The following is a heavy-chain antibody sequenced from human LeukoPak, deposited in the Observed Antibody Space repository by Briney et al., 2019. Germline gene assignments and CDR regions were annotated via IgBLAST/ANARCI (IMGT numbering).Heavy chain of an antibody. CDR1: GGSISSYY. CDR3: ARDLFGGSWLDY. V-gene: IGHV4-59*01. J-gene: IGHJ4*02. CDR2: IYYSGST. Sequence: SETLSLTCTVSGGSISSYYRSWIRQPPGKGLEWIGYIYYSGSTNYNPSLKSRVTISVDTSKNQFSLKLSSVTAADTAVYYCARDLFGGSWLDYWGQGTLVTVSS. D-gene: IGHD6-13*01.